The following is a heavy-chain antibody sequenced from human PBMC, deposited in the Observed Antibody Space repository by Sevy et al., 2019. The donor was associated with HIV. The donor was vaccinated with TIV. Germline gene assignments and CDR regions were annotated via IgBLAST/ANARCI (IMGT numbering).Heavy chain of an antibody. CDR3: AGLLGAAGTNWFDP. D-gene: IGHD6-13*01. CDR2: INHSGST. V-gene: IGHV4-34*01. J-gene: IGHJ5*02. CDR1: GGSFSGYY. Sequence: SETLSLTCAVYGGSFSGYYWSWIRQPPGKGLEWIGEINHSGSTNYNPSLKSRVTISVDTSKNQFSLKLGSVTAADTAVYYCAGLLGAAGTNWFDPWGQGTLVTVSS.